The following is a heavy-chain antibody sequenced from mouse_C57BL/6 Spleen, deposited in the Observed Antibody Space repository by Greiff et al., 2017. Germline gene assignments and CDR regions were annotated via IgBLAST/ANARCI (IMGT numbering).Heavy chain of an antibody. D-gene: IGHD1-1*01. V-gene: IGHV3-6*01. CDR3: AREGSNLYYAMDY. CDR1: GYSITSGYY. J-gene: IGHJ4*01. Sequence: EVQLQESGPGLVKPSQSLSLTCSVTGYSITSGYYWNWIRQFPGNKLEWMGYISYDGSNNYNPSLKNRISITRDTSKNQFFLKLNSVTTEDTATYYCAREGSNLYYAMDYWGQGTSVTVSS. CDR2: ISYDGSN.